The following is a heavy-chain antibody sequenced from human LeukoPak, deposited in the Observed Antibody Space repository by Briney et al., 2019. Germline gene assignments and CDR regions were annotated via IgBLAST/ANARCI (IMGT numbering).Heavy chain of an antibody. CDR1: GYTFTSYG. V-gene: IGHV1-18*01. CDR2: ISAYNGNT. D-gene: IGHD5-24*01. Sequence: GASVKVSCKASGYTFTSYGISWVRQAPGQGLEWMGWISAYNGNTNYAQKLQGRVTMTTDASTSTAYMELRSLRSDDTAVYYCARGNGDGYRFWGAFDIWGQGTMVTVSS. CDR3: ARGNGDGYRFWGAFDI. J-gene: IGHJ3*02.